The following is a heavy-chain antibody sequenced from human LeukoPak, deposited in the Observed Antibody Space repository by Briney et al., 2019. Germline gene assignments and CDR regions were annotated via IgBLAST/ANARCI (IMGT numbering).Heavy chain of an antibody. CDR2: ISASGSTT. CDR1: GFTFSSYA. J-gene: IGHJ4*02. V-gene: IGHV3-23*01. Sequence: GRSLRLSCAASGFTFSSYAMGWVRQAPGQGLEWASTISASGSTTYYADSVRGRFTISRDNSKNTLSLQMSSLRAEDTAVYYCAKARTPYNSGFDYWGQGTLVAVSS. CDR3: AKARTPYNSGFDY. D-gene: IGHD6-19*01.